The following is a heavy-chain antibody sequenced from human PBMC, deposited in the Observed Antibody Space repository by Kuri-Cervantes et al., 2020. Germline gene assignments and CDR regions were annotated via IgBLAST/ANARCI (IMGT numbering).Heavy chain of an antibody. CDR2: INGSSSTI. Sequence: GGSLRLSCAASGFTFSSYSMNWVRQAPGKGLEWVSYINGSSSTIYYADSVKGRFTISRDNSKNTLYLQMNSLRAEDTAVYYCAKKVFDYWGQGTLVTVSS. CDR3: AKKVFDY. J-gene: IGHJ4*02. CDR1: GFTFSSYS. V-gene: IGHV3-48*01.